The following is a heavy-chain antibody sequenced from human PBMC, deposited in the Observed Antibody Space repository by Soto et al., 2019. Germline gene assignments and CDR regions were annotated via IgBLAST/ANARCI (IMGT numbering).Heavy chain of an antibody. Sequence: PSQTLSLTCAISGDSVSSNSAAWNWIRQSPSRGLEWLGRTYYRPKWYNDYAVSVKSRITINPDTSKNQFSLQLNSVTPEDTAVYYCARNGDWDSSSWHHPPPNRLAPPAQRTLVPVSS. V-gene: IGHV6-1*01. J-gene: IGHJ5*02. D-gene: IGHD6-13*01. CDR1: GDSVSSNSAA. CDR3: ARNGDWDSSSWHHPPPNRLAP. CDR2: TYYRPKWYN.